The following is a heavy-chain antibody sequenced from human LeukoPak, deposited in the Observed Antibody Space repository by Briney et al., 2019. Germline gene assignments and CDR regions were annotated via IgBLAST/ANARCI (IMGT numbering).Heavy chain of an antibody. J-gene: IGHJ3*02. CDR3: ARGSGRKVYYYDSSGYIPSAFDI. CDR1: GGSFSGYY. V-gene: IGHV4-34*01. D-gene: IGHD3-22*01. CDR2: INHSGST. Sequence: PSETLSLTCAVYGGSFSGYYWSWIRQPPGKGLEWIGEINHSGSTNYNPSLKSRVTISVDTSKNQFSLKLSSVTAADTAVYYCARGSGRKVYYYDSSGYIPSAFDIWGQGTMVTVSS.